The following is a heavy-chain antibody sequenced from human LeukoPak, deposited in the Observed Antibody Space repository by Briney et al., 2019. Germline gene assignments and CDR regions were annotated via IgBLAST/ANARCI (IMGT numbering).Heavy chain of an antibody. CDR1: GYTFTGYY. CDR2: INPNSGGT. D-gene: IGHD2-15*01. V-gene: IGHV1-2*02. Sequence: ASVKVSCKASGYTFTGYYMHWVRQAPGQGLEWMGWINPNSGGTNYAQKFQGRLTMTEDTSTDTAYMELSSLRSNDTAVYYCATDPVGYCSGNGCNSVDYWGQGTLVTVSS. J-gene: IGHJ4*02. CDR3: ATDPVGYCSGNGCNSVDY.